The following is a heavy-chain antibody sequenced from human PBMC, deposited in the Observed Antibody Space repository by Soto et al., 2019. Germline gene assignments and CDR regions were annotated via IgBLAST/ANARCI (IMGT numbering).Heavy chain of an antibody. D-gene: IGHD2-2*01. J-gene: IGHJ5*02. CDR2: IYSGGNT. V-gene: IGHV3-66*01. CDR3: VRVGDIVLVPGGRWGCFDP. Sequence: EVQLVESGGGLVQPGGSLGLSCAASGFTVSNNYMSWVRQAPGKGLEWVSVIYSGGNTYYADSVKGRFIISRDTSKNALYLQMNSLRVEDTAVYYCVRVGDIVLVPGGRWGCFDPWGQGTLVTVSS. CDR1: GFTVSNNY.